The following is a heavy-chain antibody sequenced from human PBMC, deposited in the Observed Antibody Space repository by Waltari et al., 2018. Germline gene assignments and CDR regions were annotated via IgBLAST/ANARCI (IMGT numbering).Heavy chain of an antibody. V-gene: IGHV7-4-1*02. J-gene: IGHJ4*02. CDR3: ARWRPPDYGLDN. Sequence: QVQLVQSGAEVRKPGASVKVSCKASGYTFSNYGIAWVRQASGQGFEWMARIKTKSGKSTYAPDFTGRFVVSLDTSVSTAYLEIISLKAEDTAVYYCARWRPPDYGLDNWGQGTLVTVSA. D-gene: IGHD4-17*01. CDR2: IKTKSGKS. CDR1: GYTFSNYG.